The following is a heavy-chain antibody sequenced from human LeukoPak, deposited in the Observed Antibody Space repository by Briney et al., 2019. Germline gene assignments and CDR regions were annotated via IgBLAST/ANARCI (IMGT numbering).Heavy chain of an antibody. V-gene: IGHV1-2*02. D-gene: IGHD3-22*01. CDR1: GYTFTGYY. CDR3: ARTTVVVISGFDY. CDR2: INPNSGGT. J-gene: IGHJ4*02. Sequence: ASVKVSCKASGYTFTGYYMHWVRQAPGQGLEWMGWINPNSGGTNYAQKFQGRVTMTRDTSISTAYMELSRLRSDDTAVYYCARTTVVVISGFDYWGQGTLVTVSS.